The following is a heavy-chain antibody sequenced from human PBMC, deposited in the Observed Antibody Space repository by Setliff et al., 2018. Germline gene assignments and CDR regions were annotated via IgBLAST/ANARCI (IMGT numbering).Heavy chain of an antibody. V-gene: IGHV3-73*01. CDR1: GFTFSGSA. J-gene: IGHJ4*02. CDR2: IRSKADSYAT. CDR3: AITMTKGVDFFDY. D-gene: IGHD4-17*01. Sequence: GGSLTLSSAASGFTFSGSAVYCVRQASGRGLEWVGRIRSKADSYATAYAASVKARLTISRDDSKNTAYLQVNSLKTEDTAVYYCAITMTKGVDFFDYWGQGPLVTVSS.